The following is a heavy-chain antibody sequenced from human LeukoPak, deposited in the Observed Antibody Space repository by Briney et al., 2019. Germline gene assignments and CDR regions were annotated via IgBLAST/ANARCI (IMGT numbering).Heavy chain of an antibody. CDR1: GFTVSINY. D-gene: IGHD3-9*01. Sequence: GGSLRLSCAGSGFTVSINYMSWVRQDPGKGLEWVSVIHNSGITYYADSVKGRFTVSRDSSKNTLFLQMNSLSAEDTAMYFCAREGVSYDVLNGINAYYFDYWGQGTLVTVSS. V-gene: IGHV3-53*01. CDR2: IHNSGIT. CDR3: AREGVSYDVLNGINAYYFDY. J-gene: IGHJ4*02.